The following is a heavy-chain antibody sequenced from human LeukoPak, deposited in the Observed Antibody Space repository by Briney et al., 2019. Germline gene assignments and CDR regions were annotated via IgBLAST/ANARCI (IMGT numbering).Heavy chain of an antibody. CDR3: ARDLLSLEREVIYWYFDL. CDR1: GYTFTGYY. V-gene: IGHV1-2*02. D-gene: IGHD1-1*01. Sequence: ASVKVSCKASGYTFTGYYMHWVRQAPGQGLEWMGWINPNSGGTNYAQKFQGRVTMTRDTSISTAYMELSRLRSDDTAVYYCARDLLSLEREVIYWYFDLWGRGTLVTVSS. J-gene: IGHJ2*01. CDR2: INPNSGGT.